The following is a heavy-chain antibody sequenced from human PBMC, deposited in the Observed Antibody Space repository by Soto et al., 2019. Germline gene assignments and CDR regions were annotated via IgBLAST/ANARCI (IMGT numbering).Heavy chain of an antibody. Sequence: SETLSLTCTVSGGSISSYYWSWIRQPPGKGLEWIGYIYYSGSTNYNPSLKSRVTISVDTSKNQFSLKLSSVTAADTAVYYCARWERGYYFDYWGQGTLVTVSS. CDR3: ARWERGYYFDY. CDR2: IYYSGST. J-gene: IGHJ4*02. V-gene: IGHV4-59*01. D-gene: IGHD1-1*01. CDR1: GGSISSYY.